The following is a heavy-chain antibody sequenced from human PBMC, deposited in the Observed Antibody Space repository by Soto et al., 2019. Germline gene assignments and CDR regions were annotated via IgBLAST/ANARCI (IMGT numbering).Heavy chain of an antibody. CDR2: IFYTGST. D-gene: IGHD6-13*01. V-gene: IGHV4-59*01. CDR3: AKYRRTAAEGYTLDY. J-gene: IGHJ4*02. CDR1: GDSMNNFY. Sequence: SETLSLTCTVSGDSMNNFYWSWIRQPPGKTLEWIGNIFYTGSTTYNPSLESRITMSVDTSKNQFPLRLSSVSAADTAVYFCAKYRRTAAEGYTLDYWGRGTLVTVSS.